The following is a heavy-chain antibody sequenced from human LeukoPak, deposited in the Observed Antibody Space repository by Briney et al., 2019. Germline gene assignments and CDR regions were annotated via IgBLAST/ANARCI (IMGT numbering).Heavy chain of an antibody. CDR2: ISSSSSYI. Sequence: GGSLRLSCAASGFTFSSYSMNWVRQAPGKGLEWVSSISSSSSYIYYADSVKGRFTISRDNAKNSLYLQMNSLRAEDTAVYYCARDPLGAPYYFDSWGQGTLVTVSS. CDR1: GFTFSSYS. D-gene: IGHD3-16*01. V-gene: IGHV3-21*01. CDR3: ARDPLGAPYYFDS. J-gene: IGHJ4*02.